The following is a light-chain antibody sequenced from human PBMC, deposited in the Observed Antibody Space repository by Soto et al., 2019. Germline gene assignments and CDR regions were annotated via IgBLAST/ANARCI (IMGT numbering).Light chain of an antibody. Sequence: QSAMTPPRSLSGSTGQSVTISCSGTSSDVGGYNYVSWYQQHPGKAPKLMIYDVSKRPTGVPDRFSGTKSGNTASLIISGLQAEEKADYFCCTYACKYTFGDVVFGGVTNHTV. CDR1: SSDVGGYNY. V-gene: IGLV2-11*01. CDR2: DVS. J-gene: IGLJ2*01. CDR3: CTYACKYTFGDVV.